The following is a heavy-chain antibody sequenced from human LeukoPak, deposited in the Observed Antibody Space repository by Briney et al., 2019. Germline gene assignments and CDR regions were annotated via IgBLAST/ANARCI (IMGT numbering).Heavy chain of an antibody. CDR1: GFTFSSYA. J-gene: IGHJ4*02. V-gene: IGHV3-30*04. D-gene: IGHD3-9*01. CDR3: ARDSTVRLRYFDWLFGKFDY. Sequence: GGSLRLSCAASGFTFSSYAMHWVRQAPGKGLEWVAVISYDGSNKYYADSVKGRFTISRDNSKNTLYLQMNSLRAEDTAVYYCARDSTVRLRYFDWLFGKFDYWGQGTLVTVSS. CDR2: ISYDGSNK.